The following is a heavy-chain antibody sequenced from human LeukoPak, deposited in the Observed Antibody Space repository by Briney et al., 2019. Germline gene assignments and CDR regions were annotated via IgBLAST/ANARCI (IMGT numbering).Heavy chain of an antibody. CDR3: ARGGAARPDF. CDR1: GFTVSSNY. V-gene: IGHV3-53*01. D-gene: IGHD6-6*01. J-gene: IGHJ4*02. CDR2: IYSGGST. Sequence: GGSLRLSCAASGFTVSSNYMSWVRQAPGKGLEWVSVIYSGGSTYYADSVKGRFTISRDNSKSTLYIQMNSLRVEDTAVYYCARGGAARPDFWGQGTLVTVSS.